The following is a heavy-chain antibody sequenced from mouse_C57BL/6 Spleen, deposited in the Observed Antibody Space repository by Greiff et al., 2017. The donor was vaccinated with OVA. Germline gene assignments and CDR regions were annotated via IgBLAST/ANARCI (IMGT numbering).Heavy chain of an antibody. Sequence: VQLQQPGAELVRPGSSVKLSCKASGYTFTSYWMDWVKPRPGQGLEWIGNIYPSDSETHYNQKFKDKATLTVDKSSRTAYMQRSSLTSEDSAVYYCARFYYGSSSAWFAYWGQGTLVTVSA. CDR3: ARFYYGSSSAWFAY. J-gene: IGHJ3*01. CDR1: GYTFTSYW. D-gene: IGHD1-1*01. CDR2: IYPSDSET. V-gene: IGHV1-61*01.